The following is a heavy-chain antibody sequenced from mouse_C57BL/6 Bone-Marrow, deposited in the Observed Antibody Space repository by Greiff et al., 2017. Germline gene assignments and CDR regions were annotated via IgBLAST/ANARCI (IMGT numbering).Heavy chain of an antibody. CDR2: ISDGGSYT. CDR3: ARDLFYYGFAY. D-gene: IGHD2-1*01. Sequence: EVMLVESGGGLVKPGGSLKLSCAASGFTFSSYAMSWVRQTPEKRLEWVATISDGGSYTYYPDNVKGRFPISRDNAKNNLYLQMSHLKSEDTAMYYCARDLFYYGFAYWGQGTLVTVSA. J-gene: IGHJ3*01. V-gene: IGHV5-4*01. CDR1: GFTFSSYA.